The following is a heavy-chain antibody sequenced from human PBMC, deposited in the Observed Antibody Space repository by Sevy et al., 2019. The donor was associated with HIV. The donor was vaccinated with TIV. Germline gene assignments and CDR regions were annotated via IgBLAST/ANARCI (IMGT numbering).Heavy chain of an antibody. Sequence: GGSLRLSCAASGFSISCYCMHWVRQAPGKGLEWVAVIWYDGTNKEYADSVKGRFTMSRDNSTDTLYLQMNSLRAEDTAVYYCAREDIRVAGIGYYFHSWGQGTLVTVSS. D-gene: IGHD6-19*01. V-gene: IGHV3-33*01. CDR1: GFSISCYC. J-gene: IGHJ4*02. CDR2: IWYDGTNK. CDR3: AREDIRVAGIGYYFHS.